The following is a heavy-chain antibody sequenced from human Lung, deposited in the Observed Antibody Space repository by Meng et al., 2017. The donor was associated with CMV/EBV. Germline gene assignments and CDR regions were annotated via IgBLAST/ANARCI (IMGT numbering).Heavy chain of an antibody. Sequence: SGXXLVXPTDTLTLTCTVSGFSLSNTRMGVSWIRQPPGKALEWLAHIFSNDEKSYSTSLKSRLTISKDTSKSQVVLTMTNMDPVDTATYYCTRIRSGQWTVGGNPHVDYWXQGTLVTVSS. CDR2: IFSNDEK. D-gene: IGHD3-3*01. J-gene: IGHJ4*02. V-gene: IGHV2-26*01. CDR3: TRIRSGQWTVGGNPHVDY. CDR1: GFSLSNTRMG.